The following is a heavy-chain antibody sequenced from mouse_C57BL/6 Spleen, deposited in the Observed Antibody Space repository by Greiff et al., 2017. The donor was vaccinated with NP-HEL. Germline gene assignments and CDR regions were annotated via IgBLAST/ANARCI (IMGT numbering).Heavy chain of an antibody. CDR1: GFTFSDYY. CDR3: ARDRSSNYGGGDAMDY. J-gene: IGHJ4*01. CDR2: INYDGSST. V-gene: IGHV5-16*01. Sequence: DVKLVESEGGLVQPGSSMKLSCTASGFTFSDYYMAWVRQVPEKGLEWVANINYDGSSTYYLDSLKSRFIISRDNAKNILYLQMSSLKSEDTATYYCARDRSSNYGGGDAMDYWGQGTSVTVSS. D-gene: IGHD2-5*01.